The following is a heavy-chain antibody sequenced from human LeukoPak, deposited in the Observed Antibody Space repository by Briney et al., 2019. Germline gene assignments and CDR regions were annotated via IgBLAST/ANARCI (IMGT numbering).Heavy chain of an antibody. J-gene: IGHJ4*02. CDR1: GFTFDDYG. CDR2: ISSSSSYI. D-gene: IGHD2-15*01. CDR3: ARDGPRMEVVVAAIDY. Sequence: MTGGSLRLSCAASGFTFDDYGMNWLRQAPGKGLEWVSSISSSSSYIYYADSVKGRFTISRDNAQNSLYLQMDSLRAEDTAMYYCARDGPRMEVVVAAIDYWGQGTLVTVSS. V-gene: IGHV3-21*01.